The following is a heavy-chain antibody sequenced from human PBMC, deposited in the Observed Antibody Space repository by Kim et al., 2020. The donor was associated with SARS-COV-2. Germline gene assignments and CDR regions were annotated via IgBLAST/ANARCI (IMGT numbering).Heavy chain of an antibody. D-gene: IGHD5-18*01. J-gene: IGHJ6*04. CDR1: GGSFSGYY. Sequence: SETLSLTCAVYGGSFSGYYWSWIRQPPGKGLEWIGEINHSGSTNYNPSLKSRVTISVDTSKNQFSLKLSSVTAADTAVYYCARAGGRGYSYGYDYYYYYGMDGWGEGTTVTVSS. CDR3: ARAGGRGYSYGYDYYYYYGMDG. V-gene: IGHV4-34*01. CDR2: INHSGST.